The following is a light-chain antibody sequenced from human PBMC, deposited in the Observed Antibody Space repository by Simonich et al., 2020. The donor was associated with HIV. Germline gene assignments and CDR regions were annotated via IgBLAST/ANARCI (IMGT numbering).Light chain of an antibody. J-gene: IGKJ1*01. CDR2: WAS. CDR3: QQYYSTPPT. V-gene: IGKV4-1*01. CDR1: QRVLYSSNNKNY. Sequence: DIVMTQSPDSLAVSLGERATINCKSSQRVLYSSNNKNYLDWYQQKPGHPPKLLIYWASTRESGVPDRISGSGSGTDFTLTISSLQTEDVAVYFCQQYYSTPPTFGQGTKVEIK.